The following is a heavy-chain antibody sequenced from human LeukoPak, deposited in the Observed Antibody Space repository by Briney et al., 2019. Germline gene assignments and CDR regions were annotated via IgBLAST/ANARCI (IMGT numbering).Heavy chain of an antibody. J-gene: IGHJ4*02. CDR1: GDSISDYY. CDR2: IYYSGST. D-gene: IGHD6-13*01. V-gene: IGHV4-59*01. Sequence: SETLSLTCTVSGDSISDYYWSWIRQPPGKGLEWIGYIYYSGSTNYNPSLKSRVTISVDTSKNQFSLKLNSVTAADTAVYYCARAPLAAAVDYWGQGTLVTVSS. CDR3: ARAPLAAAVDY.